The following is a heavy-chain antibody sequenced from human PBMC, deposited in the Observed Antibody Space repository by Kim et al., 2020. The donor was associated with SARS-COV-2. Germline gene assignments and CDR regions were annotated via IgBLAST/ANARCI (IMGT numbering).Heavy chain of an antibody. CDR3: TTDPHYYGSGRGDY. CDR1: GFTFSNAW. J-gene: IGHJ4*02. Sequence: GGSLRLSCAASGFTFSNAWMSWVRQAPGKGLEWVGRIKSKTDGGTTDYAAPVKGRFTISRDDSKNTLYLQMNSLKTEDTAVYYCTTDPHYYGSGRGDYWGQGTLVTVSS. CDR2: IKSKTDGGTT. V-gene: IGHV3-15*01. D-gene: IGHD3-10*01.